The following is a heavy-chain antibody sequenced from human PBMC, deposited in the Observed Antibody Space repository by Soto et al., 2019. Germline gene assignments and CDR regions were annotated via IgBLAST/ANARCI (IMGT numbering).Heavy chain of an antibody. Sequence: SETLSLTCAVYGGSISGYYWSWIRQPPGKGLEWIGEINHSGSTNYNPSLKSRVTISVDTSKNQFSLKLSSVTAADTAAYYCARNDYGDYLYWGQGTLVTVSS. J-gene: IGHJ4*02. CDR3: ARNDYGDYLY. CDR1: GGSISGYY. V-gene: IGHV4-34*01. D-gene: IGHD4-17*01. CDR2: INHSGST.